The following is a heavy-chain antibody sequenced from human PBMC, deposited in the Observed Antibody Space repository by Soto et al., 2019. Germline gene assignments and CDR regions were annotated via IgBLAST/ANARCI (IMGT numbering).Heavy chain of an antibody. CDR1: GYTFTSNY. CDR2: INPNSGGT. Sequence: QVHLVQSGAEVKKPGASVKVSCKASGYTFTSNYVHWVRRAPGQGLEWMGWINPNSGGTKSAQKFQGRVTMTRDTSISTAYMELSRLRSDDTAVYYCARRKGDYYDSSGYHYYFDYWGQGTLVTVSS. D-gene: IGHD3-22*01. CDR3: ARRKGDYYDSSGYHYYFDY. J-gene: IGHJ4*02. V-gene: IGHV1-2*02.